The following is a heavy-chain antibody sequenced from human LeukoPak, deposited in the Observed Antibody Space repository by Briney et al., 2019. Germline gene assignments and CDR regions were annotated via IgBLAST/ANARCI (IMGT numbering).Heavy chain of an antibody. V-gene: IGHV4-59*08. CDR2: IYYSGST. CDR1: GGSISSYY. CDR3: ASTGPEDAFDI. J-gene: IGHJ3*02. Sequence: SETLSLTCTVSGGSISSYYWSWIRQPPGKGLEWIGYIYYSGSTNYNPSLKSRVTISVDTSKNQFSLKLSSVTAADTAVYYCASTGPEDAFDIWGQGTMVTVSS.